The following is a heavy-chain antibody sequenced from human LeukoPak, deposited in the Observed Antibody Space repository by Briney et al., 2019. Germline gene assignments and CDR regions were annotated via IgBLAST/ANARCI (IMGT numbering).Heavy chain of an antibody. Sequence: GASVKVSCKASGYTFTSYGISWVRQAPGQGLEWMGWISAYNGNTNYAQKLQGRVTMTTDTSTSTAYMELRSLRSDDTAVYYCARVQQWLVSKPEFDYWGQGTLVTVSS. J-gene: IGHJ4*02. CDR2: ISAYNGNT. CDR3: ARVQQWLVSKPEFDY. V-gene: IGHV1-18*01. CDR1: GYTFTSYG. D-gene: IGHD6-19*01.